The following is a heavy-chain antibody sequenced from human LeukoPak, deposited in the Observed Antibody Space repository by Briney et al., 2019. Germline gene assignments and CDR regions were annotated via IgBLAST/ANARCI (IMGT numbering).Heavy chain of an antibody. CDR1: GFSVSSNY. D-gene: IGHD3-10*01. CDR2: IYSGGST. CDR3: AKESHYDSGAYYVDY. Sequence: PGGSLRLCCAASGFSVSSNYMSWVRQAPGKGLEWVSFIYSGGSTYYPDSVKGRFTFSRDNSKNMLYLQMNSLRAEDTAVYYCAKESHYDSGAYYVDYWGQGTLVTVSS. V-gene: IGHV3-53*01. J-gene: IGHJ4*02.